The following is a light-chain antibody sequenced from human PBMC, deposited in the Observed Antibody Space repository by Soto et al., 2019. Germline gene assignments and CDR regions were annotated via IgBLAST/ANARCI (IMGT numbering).Light chain of an antibody. J-gene: IGKJ4*01. V-gene: IGKV1-5*03. CDR2: QAS. Sequence: DIQMAQSPSTLSANVGDRVSITCRASQTISTWLAWYQQKPGKAPNLLIYQASTLETGVPSRFSGSGSGTEFTLTISGRQPDVLASYYCQQYDSYPLTFGGGTKVELK. CDR3: QQYDSYPLT. CDR1: QTISTW.